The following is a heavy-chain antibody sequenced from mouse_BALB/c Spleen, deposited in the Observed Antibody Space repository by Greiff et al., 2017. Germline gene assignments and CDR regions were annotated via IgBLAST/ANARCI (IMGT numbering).Heavy chain of an antibody. D-gene: IGHD1-1*01. CDR1: GFSLTGYG. J-gene: IGHJ4*01. CDR2: IWGDGST. Sequence: QVQLQQSGPGLVAPSQSLSITCTVSGFSLTGYGVNWVRQPPGKGLEWLGMIWGDGSTDYNSALKSRLSISKDNSKSQVFLKMNSLQTDDTARYYCARDLRFRGYAMDYWGQGTSVTVSS. V-gene: IGHV2-6-7*01. CDR3: ARDLRFRGYAMDY.